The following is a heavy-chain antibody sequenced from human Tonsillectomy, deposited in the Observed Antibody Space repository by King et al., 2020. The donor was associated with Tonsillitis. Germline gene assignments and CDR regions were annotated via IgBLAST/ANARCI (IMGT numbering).Heavy chain of an antibody. CDR1: GFTFDGYA. D-gene: IGHD3-10*01. Sequence: VQLVESGGGLVQPGRSLRLSCAASGFTFDGYAIHWVRPAPGKGLEWVSGISWNSGSMGYEDSVKGRLTISRDKAKNSLYLQMNSLRAEDTALYYCATGGDWYFDLWGRGTLVTVSS. CDR2: ISWNSGSM. J-gene: IGHJ2*01. CDR3: ATGGDWYFDL. V-gene: IGHV3-9*01.